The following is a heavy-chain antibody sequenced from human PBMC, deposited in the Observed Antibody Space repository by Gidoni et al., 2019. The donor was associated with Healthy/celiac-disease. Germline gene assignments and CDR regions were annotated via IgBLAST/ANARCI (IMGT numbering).Heavy chain of an antibody. CDR1: GGSFSGYY. D-gene: IGHD2-21*02. Sequence: QVQLQQWGAGLLKPSETLSLTCAVYGGSFSGYYWSWIRQPPGKGLEWIGEINHSGSTNYNPSLKSRVTISVDTSKNQFSLKLSSVTAADTAVYYCARSLDDHIVVVTATQGWFDPWGQGTLVTVSS. V-gene: IGHV4-34*01. J-gene: IGHJ5*02. CDR2: INHSGST. CDR3: ARSLDDHIVVVTATQGWFDP.